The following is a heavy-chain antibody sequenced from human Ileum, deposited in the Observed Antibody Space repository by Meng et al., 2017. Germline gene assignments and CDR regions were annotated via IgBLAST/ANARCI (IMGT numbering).Heavy chain of an antibody. CDR2: IYYSGST. CDR3: ARKYSTGANDY. CDR1: GGSVSSGSYY. D-gene: IGHD2-8*02. Sequence: SETLCLTCTVSGGSVSSGSYYWSWIRQPPGKGLEWIGYIYYSGSTNYNPSLKSRVTISVDTSKNQFSLKLSSVTAADTAVYYCARKYSTGANDYWGQGTLVTVSS. J-gene: IGHJ4*02. V-gene: IGHV4-61*01.